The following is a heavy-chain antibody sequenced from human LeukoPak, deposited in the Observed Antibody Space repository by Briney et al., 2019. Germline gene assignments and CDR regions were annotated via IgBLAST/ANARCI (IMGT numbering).Heavy chain of an antibody. CDR1: GFTFSSYG. CDR2: ISGSGGST. CDR3: AKGYCSSTSCARFDY. V-gene: IGHV3-23*01. D-gene: IGHD2-2*01. Sequence: GGSLRLSCAASGFTFSSYGMHWVRQAPGKGLEWVSAISGSGGSTYYADSVKGRFTISRDNSKNTLYLQMNSLRAEGTAVYYCAKGYCSSTSCARFDYWGQGTLVTVSS. J-gene: IGHJ4*02.